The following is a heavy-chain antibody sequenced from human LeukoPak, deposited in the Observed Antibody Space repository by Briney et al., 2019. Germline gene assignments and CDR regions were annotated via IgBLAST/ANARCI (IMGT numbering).Heavy chain of an antibody. CDR3: ARRPVLLWFGESRDNPFDY. Sequence: SETLSLTCTVSGGSINSYYWSWIRQPPGKGLEWIGEINHSGSTNYNPSLKSRVTISVDTSKNQFSLKLSSVTAADTAVYYCARRPVLLWFGESRDNPFDYWGQGTLVTVSS. CDR1: GGSINSYY. V-gene: IGHV4-34*01. CDR2: INHSGST. J-gene: IGHJ4*02. D-gene: IGHD3-10*01.